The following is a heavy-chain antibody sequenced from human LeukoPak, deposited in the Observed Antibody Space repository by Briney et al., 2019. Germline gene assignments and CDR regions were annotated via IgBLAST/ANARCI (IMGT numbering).Heavy chain of an antibody. Sequence: SETLSLTCTVSGGSISSYYWSWIRQPPGKGLEWIGYIYYSGSTNYNPSLKSRVTISVDTSKNQFSLKLSSVTAADTAVYYCARDLGYYYMDVWGKGTAVTVSS. V-gene: IGHV4-59*01. J-gene: IGHJ6*03. CDR1: GGSISSYY. CDR2: IYYSGST. CDR3: ARDLGYYYMDV.